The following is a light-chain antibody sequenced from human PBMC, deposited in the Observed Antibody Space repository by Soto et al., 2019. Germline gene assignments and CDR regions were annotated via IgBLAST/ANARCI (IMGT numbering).Light chain of an antibody. J-gene: IGKJ2*01. CDR3: QRYRGQPFT. V-gene: IGKV1-5*01. CDR1: QSIDSW. Sequence: DIPMTQSPSTLSASVGDRVTIACRASQSIDSWLAWYEQKPGKSPKFLIYDASDLESGVPSRFSGSGTGTEFTLTISSLQPDDFATYYCQRYRGQPFTFGQGTKVEIK. CDR2: DAS.